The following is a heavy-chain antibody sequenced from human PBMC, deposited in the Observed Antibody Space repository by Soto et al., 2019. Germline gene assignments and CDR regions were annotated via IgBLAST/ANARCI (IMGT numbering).Heavy chain of an antibody. V-gene: IGHV1-18*01. D-gene: IGHD3-16*01. CDR1: GYTFTSYG. CDR2: ISAYNGNT. CDR3: ARDRFSGDLLGDHPFDY. J-gene: IGHJ4*02. Sequence: QVQLVQSGAEVKKPGASVKVSCKASGYTFTSYGISWVRQAPGQGLAWMGWISAYNGNTNYAQKLQGRVTMTTYISTSTAYMELRSLRSDDTAVYYCARDRFSGDLLGDHPFDYWGQGTLVTVSS.